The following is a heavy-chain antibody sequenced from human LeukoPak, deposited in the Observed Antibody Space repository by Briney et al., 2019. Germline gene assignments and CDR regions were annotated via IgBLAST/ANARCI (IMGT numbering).Heavy chain of an antibody. CDR1: GDSISSSGDY. J-gene: IGHJ2*01. Sequence: SETLSLTCTVSGDSISSSGDYWGWIRQPPGKGLEWIGNIYYSGSTYYNPSLKSRVTISVDTSKNQFSLKLSSVTAADTAVYYCARDQGRGYSYVGYFDLWGRGTLVTVSS. D-gene: IGHD5-18*01. CDR2: IYYSGST. CDR3: ARDQGRGYSYVGYFDL. V-gene: IGHV4-39*07.